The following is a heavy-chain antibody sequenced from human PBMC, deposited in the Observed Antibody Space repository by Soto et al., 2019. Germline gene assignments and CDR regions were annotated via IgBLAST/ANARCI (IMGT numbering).Heavy chain of an antibody. Sequence: SETLSLTCTVSGGSISSSSYYWGWIRQPPGKGLEWIGSIYYSGSTYYNPSLKSRVTISVDTSKNQFSLKLSSVTAADTAVYYCARRDYGEGYFDYWGQGTLVTVSS. CDR1: GGSISSSSYY. CDR2: IYYSGST. CDR3: ARRDYGEGYFDY. V-gene: IGHV4-39*01. J-gene: IGHJ4*02. D-gene: IGHD4-17*01.